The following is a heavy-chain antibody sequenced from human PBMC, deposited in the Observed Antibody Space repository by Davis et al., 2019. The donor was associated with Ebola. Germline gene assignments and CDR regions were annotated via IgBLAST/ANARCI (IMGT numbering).Heavy chain of an antibody. D-gene: IGHD5-24*01. CDR1: GFTFSNYW. CDR3: ATRDFFDI. CDR2: IRSDGSST. J-gene: IGHJ3*02. V-gene: IGHV3-74*01. Sequence: GESLKISCAASGFTFSNYWMHWVRQAPGKGLVWVSRIRSDGSSTSYADSVKGRFTISRDNAKNTLYLQMNSLRAEDTALYYCATRDFFDIWGQGTMVTVSS.